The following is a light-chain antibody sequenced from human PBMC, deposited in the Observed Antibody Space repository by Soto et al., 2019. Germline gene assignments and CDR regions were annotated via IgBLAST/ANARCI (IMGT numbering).Light chain of an antibody. Sequence: QYVLTQPPSVSGAPGQRVTISCTGSSSNIGAGYDVHWYQQLPGTAPKLLIYGNTNRPSGVPDRFSGSKSDTSASLAITGLQAEDEADYYCQSYDNSLSGAWVFGGGTKVTVL. J-gene: IGLJ3*02. V-gene: IGLV1-40*01. CDR3: QSYDNSLSGAWV. CDR1: SSNIGAGYD. CDR2: GNT.